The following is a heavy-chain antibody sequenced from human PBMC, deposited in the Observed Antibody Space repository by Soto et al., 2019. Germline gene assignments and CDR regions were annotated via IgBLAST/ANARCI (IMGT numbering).Heavy chain of an antibody. CDR3: ARTGTEEVYYFDY. D-gene: IGHD1-1*01. J-gene: IGHJ4*02. CDR1: GGTFSSYT. V-gene: IGHV1-69*02. Sequence: ASVKVSCKASGGTFSSYTISWVRQAPGQGLEWMGRIIPILGIANYAQKFQGRVTITADKSTSTAYMELSSLRSEDTAVYYCARTGTEEVYYFDYWGQGTLVTVSS. CDR2: IIPILGIA.